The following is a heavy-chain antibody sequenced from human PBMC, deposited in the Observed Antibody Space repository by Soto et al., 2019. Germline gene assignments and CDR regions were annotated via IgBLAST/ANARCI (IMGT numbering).Heavy chain of an antibody. CDR3: ARGVAGTGDAFDI. D-gene: IGHD6-19*01. Sequence: QVQLVQSGAEVKKPGSSVKVSCKASGGTFSSYTISWVRQAPGQGLEWMGRIIPILGIANYAQKFQGRVTITADKSTSTAYMELCSLRSEDTALYYCARGVAGTGDAFDIWGQGTMVTVSS. V-gene: IGHV1-69*02. J-gene: IGHJ3*02. CDR2: IIPILGIA. CDR1: GGTFSSYT.